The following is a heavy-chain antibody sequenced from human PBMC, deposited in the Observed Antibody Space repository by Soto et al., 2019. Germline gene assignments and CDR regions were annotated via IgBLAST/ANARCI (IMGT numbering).Heavy chain of an antibody. CDR1: GYTFTSYG. V-gene: IGHV1-18*01. D-gene: IGHD6-13*01. Sequence: ASVKVSCKASGYTFTSYGISWVRQATGQGLEWMGWISAYNGNTNYAQKHQGRVTMTTDTSTSTAYMELRSLRSDDTAVYYCARGDSSSWRPRTDYWGQGTLVTVSS. J-gene: IGHJ4*02. CDR2: ISAYNGNT. CDR3: ARGDSSSWRPRTDY.